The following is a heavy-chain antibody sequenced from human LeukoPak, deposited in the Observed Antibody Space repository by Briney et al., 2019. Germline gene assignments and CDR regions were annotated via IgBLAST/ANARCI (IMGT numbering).Heavy chain of an antibody. J-gene: IGHJ4*02. CDR3: ARTIGYDILTGYSKYYFDY. V-gene: IGHV4-34*01. CDR1: GGSFSGYY. CDR2: INHSGST. D-gene: IGHD3-9*01. Sequence: PSETLSLTCAVYGGSFSGYYWSWIRQPPGKGLEWIGEINHSGSTNYNPSLKSRVTISVDTSKNQFSLKLSSVTAADTAVYYCARTIGYDILTGYSKYYFDYWGQGTLVTVSS.